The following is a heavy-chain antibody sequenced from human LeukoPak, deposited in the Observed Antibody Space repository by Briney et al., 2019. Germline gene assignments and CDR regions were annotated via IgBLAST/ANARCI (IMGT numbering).Heavy chain of an antibody. J-gene: IGHJ4*02. CDR2: IQEDGNEM. Sequence: GGSLRLSCVATGFNFRKHWMSWARQSIGKGLECVAKIQEDGNEMHYVDSVKGRFTISRDNAKNSLYLQMNSLRAEDTAVYYCARRNFDYWGQGTLVTVSS. V-gene: IGHV3-7*01. CDR1: GFNFRKHW. CDR3: ARRNFDY.